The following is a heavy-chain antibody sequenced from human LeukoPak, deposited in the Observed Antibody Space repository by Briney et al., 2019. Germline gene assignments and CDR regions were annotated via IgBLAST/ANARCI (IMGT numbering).Heavy chain of an antibody. CDR3: ARDGKFCSSPTCYLRGNHWFDP. V-gene: IGHV1-8*01. D-gene: IGHD2-2*01. CDR2: MNPNSGNT. CDR1: EYTFTSYD. Sequence: GASVKVSCKASEYTFTSYDIHWVRQAPGQGLEWMGWMNPNSGNTGYAQKFQGRVTMTRNTSINTAYMELISLTSEDTAVYYCARDGKFCSSPTCYLRGNHWFDPWGQGTLVAVSS. J-gene: IGHJ5*02.